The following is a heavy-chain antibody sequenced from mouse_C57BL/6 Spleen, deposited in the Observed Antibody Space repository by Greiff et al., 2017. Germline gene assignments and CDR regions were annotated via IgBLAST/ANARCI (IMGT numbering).Heavy chain of an antibody. CDR2: IYPGSGNT. CDR3: ASGTGFAY. Sequence: VQRVESGAELVRPGASVKLSCKASGYTFTDYYINWVKQRPGQGLEWIARIYPGSGNTYYNEKFKGKATLTAEKSSSTAYMQLSSLTSEDSAVYFCASGTGFAYWGQGTLVTVSA. D-gene: IGHD4-1*01. CDR1: GYTFTDYY. J-gene: IGHJ3*01. V-gene: IGHV1-76*01.